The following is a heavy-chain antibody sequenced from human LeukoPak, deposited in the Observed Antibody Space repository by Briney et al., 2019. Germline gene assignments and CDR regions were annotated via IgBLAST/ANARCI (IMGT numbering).Heavy chain of an antibody. V-gene: IGHV4-39*01. J-gene: IGHJ4*02. CDR2: IFHSGST. Sequence: NPSETLSLTCTVSGGSITSSSYYWVWIRQPPGKGLEWIGSIFHSGSTYYNASLKSRVTISVDTSRNQFSLKLSSVTAADTAVYYCARRRDGYNEDFFDYWGQGTLVTVSS. D-gene: IGHD5-24*01. CDR1: GGSITSSSYY. CDR3: ARRRDGYNEDFFDY.